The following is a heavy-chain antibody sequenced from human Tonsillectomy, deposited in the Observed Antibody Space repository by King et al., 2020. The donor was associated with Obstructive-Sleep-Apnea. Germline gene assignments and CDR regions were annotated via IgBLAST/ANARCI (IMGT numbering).Heavy chain of an antibody. CDR3: GRGRLVFYAMDV. V-gene: IGHV1-8*01. D-gene: IGHD5/OR15-5a*01. CDR1: GYTCTSHD. J-gene: IGHJ6*02. Sequence: VQLVESGAEVKKPGASMKVSCKASGYTCTSHDSNRVRQATGQGLDWMGWMNPNSGDTVYTQKFQGRVTMTRNISIDTAYVGLSSLKSEETAVYFCGRGRLVFYAMDVWGQGTTVTVSS. CDR2: MNPNSGDT.